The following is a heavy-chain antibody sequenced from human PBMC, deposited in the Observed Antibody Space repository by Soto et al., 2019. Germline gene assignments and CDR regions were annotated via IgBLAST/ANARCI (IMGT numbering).Heavy chain of an antibody. D-gene: IGHD3-3*01. CDR1: GGSIGSGGYY. CDR2: IYYSGST. J-gene: IGHJ3*02. Sequence: PSETLSLTCTVSGGSIGSGGYYWSGIRQHPGKGLEWIGYIYYSGSTYYNPSLKSRVTISVDTSKNQFSLKLSSVTAADTAVYYCARVPYDFWIGSYQHAFDIWGQGTMVTVSS. V-gene: IGHV4-31*03. CDR3: ARVPYDFWIGSYQHAFDI.